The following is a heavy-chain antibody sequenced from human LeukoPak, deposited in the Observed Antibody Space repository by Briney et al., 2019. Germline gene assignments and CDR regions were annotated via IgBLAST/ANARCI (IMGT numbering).Heavy chain of an antibody. V-gene: IGHV3-21*01. CDR3: ASYQYDGDYDYDYYYYYMDV. Sequence: KPGGSLRPSCAASGFTFSSYSMNWVRQAPGKGLEWVSSISSSSSYIYYADSVKGRFTISRDNAKNSLYLQMNSLRAEDTAVYYCASYQYDGDYDYDYYYYYMDVWGKGTTVTVSS. CDR1: GFTFSSYS. J-gene: IGHJ6*03. CDR2: ISSSSSYI. D-gene: IGHD4-17*01.